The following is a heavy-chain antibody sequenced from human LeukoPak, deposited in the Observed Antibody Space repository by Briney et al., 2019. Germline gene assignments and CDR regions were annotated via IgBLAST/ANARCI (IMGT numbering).Heavy chain of an antibody. V-gene: IGHV3-11*04. CDR2: IRSSGSTI. Sequence: GGSLRLSCAASGFTFSDYCMSWIRQAPGKGLEWVSYIRSSGSTIYYADSVKGRFTISRDNAKNSLYLQMNSLRAEDTAVYYCASLAWAAFDIWGQGTMVTVSS. J-gene: IGHJ3*02. CDR1: GFTFSDYC. D-gene: IGHD7-27*01. CDR3: ASLAWAAFDI.